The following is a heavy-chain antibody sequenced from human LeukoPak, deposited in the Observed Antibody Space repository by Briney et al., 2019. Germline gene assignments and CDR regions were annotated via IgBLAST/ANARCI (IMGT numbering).Heavy chain of an antibody. CDR3: ARGRGSGWYFVEDAVDI. D-gene: IGHD6-19*01. J-gene: IGHJ3*02. CDR2: IRYDGSNK. Sequence: QSGGSLRLSCAASGFTFSSYGMHWVRQAPGKGLEWVAFIRYDGSNKYYADSVKGRFTISRDNSKNTLYLQMNSLRAEDTAVYYCARGRGSGWYFVEDAVDIWGQGTMVTVSS. V-gene: IGHV3-30*02. CDR1: GFTFSSYG.